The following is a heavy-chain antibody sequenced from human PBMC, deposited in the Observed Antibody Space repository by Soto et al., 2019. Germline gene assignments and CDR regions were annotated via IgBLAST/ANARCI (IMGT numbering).Heavy chain of an antibody. J-gene: IGHJ4*02. D-gene: IGHD3-10*01. CDR3: ARGTQYGSGSSFDY. CDR1: GGTFSSYA. Sequence: GASVKVSCKASGGTFSSYAISWVRQAPGQGLEWMGGIIPIFGTANYAQKFQGRVTITADKSTSTAYMELSSLRSEDTAVYYCARGTQYGSGSSFDYWGQGTLVTVSS. V-gene: IGHV1-69*06. CDR2: IIPIFGTA.